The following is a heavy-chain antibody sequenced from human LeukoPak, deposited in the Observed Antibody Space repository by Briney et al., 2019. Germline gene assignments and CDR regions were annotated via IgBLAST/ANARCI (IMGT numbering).Heavy chain of an antibody. CDR2: IYYSGST. Sequence: SETLSLTCTVSGGSISSYYWSWIRQPPGKGLEWIGYIYYSGSTNYNPSLKSRVTISVDTSKNQFSLKLSSVTAADTAVYYCARGAVAGWGPYYFDYWGQGTLVTVSS. CDR1: GGSISSYY. CDR3: ARGAVAGWGPYYFDY. D-gene: IGHD6-19*01. V-gene: IGHV4-59*01. J-gene: IGHJ4*02.